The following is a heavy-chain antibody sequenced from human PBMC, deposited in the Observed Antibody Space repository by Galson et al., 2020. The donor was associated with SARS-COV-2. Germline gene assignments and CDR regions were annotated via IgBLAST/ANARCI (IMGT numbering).Heavy chain of an antibody. CDR3: ARDLEYSSSWYWEGQGYYYMDV. CDR1: GFTFSSYS. V-gene: IGHV3-21*04. J-gene: IGHJ6*03. CDR2: ISSSSRYI. Sequence: GGSLRLSCAASGFTFSSYSMNWVRQAPGKGLEWVSSISSSSRYIYYADSVKGRFTISRDNAKNSLYLQMNSLRAEDTAVYYCARDLEYSSSWYWEGQGYYYMDVWGKGTTVTVSS. D-gene: IGHD6-13*01.